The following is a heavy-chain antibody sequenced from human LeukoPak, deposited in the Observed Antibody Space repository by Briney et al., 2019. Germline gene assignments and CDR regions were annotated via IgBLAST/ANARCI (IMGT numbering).Heavy chain of an antibody. J-gene: IGHJ6*02. CDR1: GGSFSGYY. CDR3: ARGYSSSWYFYYGMDV. D-gene: IGHD6-13*01. V-gene: IGHV4-34*04. Sequence: SETLSLTCAVYGGSFSGYYWSWIRQPPGKGLEWIGEINHSGSTNNNPSLKSRATISVDTSKNQFSLKLSSVTAADTAVYYCARGYSSSWYFYYGMDVWGQGTTVTVSS. CDR2: INHSGST.